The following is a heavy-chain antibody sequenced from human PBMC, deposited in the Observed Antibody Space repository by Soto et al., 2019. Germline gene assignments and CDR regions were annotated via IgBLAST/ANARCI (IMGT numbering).Heavy chain of an antibody. J-gene: IGHJ6*02. Sequence: SETLSLTCAVYGGSFSGYYWSWIRQPPGKGLEWIGEINHSGSTNYNPSLKSRVTISVDTSKNQFSLKLSSVTAADTAVYYCARNYDFWTGYYGYYYYGMDVWGQGTTVTVSS. CDR1: GGSFSGYY. CDR3: ARNYDFWTGYYGYYYYGMDV. V-gene: IGHV4-34*01. D-gene: IGHD3-3*01. CDR2: INHSGST.